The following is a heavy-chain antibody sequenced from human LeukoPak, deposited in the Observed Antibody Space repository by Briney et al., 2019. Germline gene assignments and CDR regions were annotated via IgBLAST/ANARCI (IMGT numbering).Heavy chain of an antibody. CDR3: ASDVGYARH. J-gene: IGHJ4*02. V-gene: IGHV4-4*07. CDR2: LYGSGST. Sequence: SETLSLTCSVFGASISGYYWSWLRQPAGKGLEWIGRLYGSGSTYYNPSLKSRVTMSVDTSKNQFSLKLTSMTAADAAVYYCASDVGYARHWGQGTLVTVSS. D-gene: IGHD5-12*01. CDR1: GASISGYY.